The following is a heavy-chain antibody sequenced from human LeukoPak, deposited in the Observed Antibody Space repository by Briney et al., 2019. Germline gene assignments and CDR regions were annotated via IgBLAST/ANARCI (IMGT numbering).Heavy chain of an antibody. CDR3: ARDLGYCSGGSCYPQTYYYYMDV. V-gene: IGHV3-21*01. D-gene: IGHD2-15*01. Sequence: GGSLRLSCAASGFTFSSYSMNWVRQAPGKGLEWVSSISSSSSYIYYADSVKGRFTISRDNAKNSLYLQMNSLRAEDTAVYYCARDLGYCSGGSCYPQTYYYYMDVWGKGTTVTVSS. CDR1: GFTFSSYS. CDR2: ISSSSSYI. J-gene: IGHJ6*03.